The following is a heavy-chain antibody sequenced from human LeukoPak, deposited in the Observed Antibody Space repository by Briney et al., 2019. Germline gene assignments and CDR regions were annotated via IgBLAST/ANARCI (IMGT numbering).Heavy chain of an antibody. Sequence: ASVKVSFEASGYTFTSYGISRVRQAPGQGLEWMGWISAYNGNTNYAQKLQGRVTMTTDTSTSTAYMELRSLRSDDTAVYYCARDLVVTGGDYWGQGTLVTVSS. CDR2: ISAYNGNT. D-gene: IGHD2-15*01. CDR3: ARDLVVTGGDY. CDR1: GYTFTSYG. V-gene: IGHV1-18*01. J-gene: IGHJ4*02.